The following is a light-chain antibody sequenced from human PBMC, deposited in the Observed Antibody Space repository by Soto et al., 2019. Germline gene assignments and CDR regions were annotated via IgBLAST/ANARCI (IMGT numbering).Light chain of an antibody. J-gene: IGKJ1*01. CDR1: QSVSSY. V-gene: IGKV3-11*01. CDR2: DAS. Sequence: EIVLTQSPATLSLSPGERATLSCRASQSVSSYLAWYQQKPGQAPRLLIYDASNRATGIPARFSGSGSGTDFTLTSSSLEPEDFAVYYCQQHSNSPRTFGQGTKVEIK. CDR3: QQHSNSPRT.